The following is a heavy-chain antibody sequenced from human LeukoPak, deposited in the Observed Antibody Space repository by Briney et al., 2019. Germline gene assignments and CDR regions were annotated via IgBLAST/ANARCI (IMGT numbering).Heavy chain of an antibody. CDR1: GYTFTSYY. J-gene: IGHJ4*02. Sequence: ASVKVSCKASGYTFTSYYMHWVRQAPGQGLEWMGIINPSGGSTSYAQKYQGRVTMTRDTSTSTVYMELSSLRSEDTAVYYCARALTGGQNGTGTAPFDYWGQGTLVTVSS. D-gene: IGHD1-1*01. CDR2: INPSGGST. CDR3: ARALTGGQNGTGTAPFDY. V-gene: IGHV1-46*01.